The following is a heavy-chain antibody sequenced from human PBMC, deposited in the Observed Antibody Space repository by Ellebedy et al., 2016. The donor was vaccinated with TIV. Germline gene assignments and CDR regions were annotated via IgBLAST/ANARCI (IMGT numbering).Heavy chain of an antibody. V-gene: IGHV4-34*01. CDR1: GGSFSGYY. J-gene: IGHJ5*02. CDR2: INHSGST. Sequence: GSLRLXXAVYGGSFSGYYWSWIRQPPGKGLEWIGEINHSGSTNYNPSLKSRVTISVDTSKNQFSLKLSSVTAADTAVYYCASGAAWGQGTLVTVSS. CDR3: ASGAA.